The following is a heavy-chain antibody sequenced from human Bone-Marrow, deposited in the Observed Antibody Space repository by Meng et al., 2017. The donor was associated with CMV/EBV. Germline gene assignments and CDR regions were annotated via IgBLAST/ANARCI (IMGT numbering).Heavy chain of an antibody. J-gene: IGHJ5*02. CDR1: GFTFSSYE. V-gene: IGHV3-48*03. CDR3: ARGALNLALYNWFDP. Sequence: GESLKISCAASGFTFSSYEMNWVRQAPGKGLEWVSYISSSGSTIYYTDSVKGRFTISRDNAKNSLYLQMNSLRAEDTAVYYCARGALNLALYNWFDPWGQGTLVTVSS. CDR2: ISSSGSTI. D-gene: IGHD3-9*01.